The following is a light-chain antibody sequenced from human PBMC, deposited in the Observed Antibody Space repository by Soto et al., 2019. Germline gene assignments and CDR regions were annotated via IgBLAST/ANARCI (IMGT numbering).Light chain of an antibody. CDR2: KES. CDR1: QDIDTC. J-gene: IGKJ1*01. Sequence: DVQFTQSPSSLSTSVVDRVPMTCRAIQDIDTCVAWLQQKPGKAPKLLIYKESSLESGVPSRFSGSGSGTEFTLTIRSMQPDDFATYYCKQYHGYYRPFGHGKQVDIK. V-gene: IGKV1-5*03. CDR3: KQYHGYYRP.